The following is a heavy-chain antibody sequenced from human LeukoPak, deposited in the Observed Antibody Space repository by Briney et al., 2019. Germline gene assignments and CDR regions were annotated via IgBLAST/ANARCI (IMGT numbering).Heavy chain of an antibody. CDR3: AREVDFQH. V-gene: IGHV3-48*01. Sequence: GGSLRLSCAASGFTFSSYGMHWVRQAPGKGLEWVSYISSSSGTIYYADSVKGRFTISRDNAKNSLYLQMNSLRAEDTAVYYCAREVDFQHWGQGTLVTVSS. J-gene: IGHJ1*01. CDR2: ISSSSGTI. D-gene: IGHD2-15*01. CDR1: GFTFSSYG.